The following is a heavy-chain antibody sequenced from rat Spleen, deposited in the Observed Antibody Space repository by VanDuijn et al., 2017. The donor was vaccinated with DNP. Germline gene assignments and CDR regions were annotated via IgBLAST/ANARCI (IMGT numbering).Heavy chain of an antibody. V-gene: IGHV5S13*01. Sequence: EVQLVESGGDLVQPGRSLKLSCAASGFTFSDYGMAWVRQVPSKGLEWVASITTGGGHTYYRDSVKGRFTISRDNAKNTLYLQMNSLRSEDTATYYCARGSGTYYWYFDFWGPGTMVTVSS. D-gene: IGHD5-1*01. CDR3: ARGSGTYYWYFDF. CDR1: GFTFSDYG. CDR2: ITTGGGHT. J-gene: IGHJ1*01.